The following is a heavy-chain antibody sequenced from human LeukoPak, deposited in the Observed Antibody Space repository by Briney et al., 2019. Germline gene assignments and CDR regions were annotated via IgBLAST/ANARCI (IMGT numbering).Heavy chain of an antibody. D-gene: IGHD2-2*02. CDR3: TKLGCTSTSSYTNY. V-gene: IGHV3-23*01. CDR2: ISGSGTST. J-gene: IGHJ4*02. Sequence: PGGSLRLPCAASGFTFSSYAMSWVRQAPGKGLEWASGISGSGTSTYYADSVKGRFTISRDNSKDTLYLQMNSLRAEDTAVYYCTKLGCTSTSSYTNYWGQGTLVTVSS. CDR1: GFTFSSYA.